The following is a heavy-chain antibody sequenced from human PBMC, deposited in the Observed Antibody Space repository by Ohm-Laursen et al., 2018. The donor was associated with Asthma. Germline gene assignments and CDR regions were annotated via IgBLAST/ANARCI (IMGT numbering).Heavy chain of an antibody. D-gene: IGHD5-24*01. CDR2: IIPIFGTA. CDR3: ARGEDGYNFVDVLKY. J-gene: IGHJ4*02. Sequence: SSVKVSCKASGGTFSSYAISWVRQAPGQGLEWMGGIIPIFGTANYAQKFQGRVTITADESTSTAYMELSSLRSEDTAVYYCARGEDGYNFVDVLKYWGQGTLVTVSS. V-gene: IGHV1-69*01. CDR1: GGTFSSYA.